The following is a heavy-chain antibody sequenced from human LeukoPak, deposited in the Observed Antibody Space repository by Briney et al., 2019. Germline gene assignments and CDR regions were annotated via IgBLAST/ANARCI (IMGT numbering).Heavy chain of an antibody. CDR1: GGSISSSSYY. V-gene: IGHV4-39*01. J-gene: IGHJ4*02. D-gene: IGHD3-10*01. Sequence: SETLSLTCTVSGGSISSSSYYWGWIRQPPGTGLEWIGSIYYSGSTYYNPSLKSRVTISVDTSKNQFSLKLSSVTAADTAVYYCARGGYGSGSYYNGHFDYWGQGTLVTVSS. CDR2: IYYSGST. CDR3: ARGGYGSGSYYNGHFDY.